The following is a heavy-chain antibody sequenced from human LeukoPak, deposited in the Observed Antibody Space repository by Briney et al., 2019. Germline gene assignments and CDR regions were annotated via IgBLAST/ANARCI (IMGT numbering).Heavy chain of an antibody. J-gene: IGHJ3*02. CDR2: IYPGDSDT. V-gene: IGHV5-51*01. CDR1: GYSFTSYW. Sequence: RGESLKISCKGSGYSFTSYWIGWVRQMPGKGLEWMGIIYPGDSDTRYSPSFQGRVTISADKSISTAYLQWSSLKASDTAMYYCARHPDFYDRDAFDIWGQGTMVTVSS. D-gene: IGHD3-22*01. CDR3: ARHPDFYDRDAFDI.